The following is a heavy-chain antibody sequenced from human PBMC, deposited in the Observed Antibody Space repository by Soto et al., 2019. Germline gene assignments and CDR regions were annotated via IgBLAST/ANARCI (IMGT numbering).Heavy chain of an antibody. D-gene: IGHD3-22*01. CDR1: GYTLTELS. V-gene: IGHV1-24*01. J-gene: IGHJ3*02. CDR3: ATGGVYYYDSSGAFDI. Sequence: ASVKVSCKVSGYTLTELSMHWVRQAPGKGLEWMGGFDPEDGETIYAQKFQGRVTMTEDTSTDTAYMELSSLRSEDTAVYYCATGGVYYYDSSGAFDIWGQGTMVTVSS. CDR2: FDPEDGET.